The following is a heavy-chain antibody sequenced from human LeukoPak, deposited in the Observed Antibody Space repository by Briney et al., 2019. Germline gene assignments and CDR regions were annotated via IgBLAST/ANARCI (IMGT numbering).Heavy chain of an antibody. J-gene: IGHJ6*02. CDR3: ASSGYSGYDWRYYYYGMDV. V-gene: IGHV1-3*01. Sequence: GGSLRLSCAASGFTFSSYAMHWVRQAPGQRLEWMGWINAGNGNTKYSQKFQGRVTITRDTSASTAYMELSSLRSEDTAVYYCASSGYSGYDWRYYYYGMDVWGQGTTVAVSS. CDR2: INAGNGNT. D-gene: IGHD5-12*01. CDR1: GFTFSSYA.